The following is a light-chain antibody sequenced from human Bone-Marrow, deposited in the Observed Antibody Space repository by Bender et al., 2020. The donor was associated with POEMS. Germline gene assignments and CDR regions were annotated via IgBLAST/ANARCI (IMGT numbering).Light chain of an antibody. V-gene: IGLV3-25*03. CDR1: TLPKQF. Sequence: SYELTQPPSVSVSPGQTARITCSGETLPKQFVYWYQQKPGQAPLLVIYTDTERPSGIPERFSGSSSGTTVTLTISGVQAEDEADYDCQSADKNGPWVFGGGTKMTV. CDR2: TDT. J-gene: IGLJ3*02. CDR3: QSADKNGPWV.